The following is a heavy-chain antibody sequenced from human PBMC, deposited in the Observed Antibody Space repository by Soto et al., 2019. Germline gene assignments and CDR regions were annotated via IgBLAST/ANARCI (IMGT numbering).Heavy chain of an antibody. Sequence: SETLSLTCTVSGGSISSSSYYWGWIRQPPGKGLEWIGSIYYSGSTYYNPSLKSRVTISVDTSKNQFSLKLSSVTAADTAVYYCARTDRRITIFGVVIIAFDIWGQGTMVTVSS. CDR2: IYYSGST. J-gene: IGHJ3*02. V-gene: IGHV4-39*01. D-gene: IGHD3-3*01. CDR3: ARTDRRITIFGVVIIAFDI. CDR1: GGSISSSSYY.